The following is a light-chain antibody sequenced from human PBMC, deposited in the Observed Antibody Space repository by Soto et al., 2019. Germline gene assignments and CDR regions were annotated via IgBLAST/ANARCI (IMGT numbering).Light chain of an antibody. Sequence: QSALTQPASVSGSPGQSITISCTGTRSDVGGYHYVSWYQQHPGKAPKLMIYEVTNRPSGVSNRFSGSKSGNTASLTISGLQAEDEADYYCSSYTSNNAWVFGGGTKLTVL. CDR1: RSDVGGYHY. J-gene: IGLJ3*02. CDR2: EVT. CDR3: SSYTSNNAWV. V-gene: IGLV2-14*01.